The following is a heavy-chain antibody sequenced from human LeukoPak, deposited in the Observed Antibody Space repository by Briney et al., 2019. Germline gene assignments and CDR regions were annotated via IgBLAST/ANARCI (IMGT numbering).Heavy chain of an antibody. CDR1: GFTFSSYA. J-gene: IGHJ4*02. V-gene: IGHV3-23*01. CDR3: AKDPAWGIQLWRGDYFDY. Sequence: AGGSLRLSCAASGFTFSSYAMSWVRQAPGKGLEWVLAISGSGGSTYYADSVKGRFTISRDNSKNTLYLQMNSLRAEDTAVYYCAKDPAWGIQLWRGDYFDYWGQGTLVTVSS. CDR2: ISGSGGST. D-gene: IGHD5-18*01.